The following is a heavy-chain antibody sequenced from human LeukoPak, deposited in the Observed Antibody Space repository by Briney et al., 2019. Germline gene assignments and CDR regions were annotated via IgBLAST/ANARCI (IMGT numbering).Heavy chain of an antibody. Sequence: GGSLRLSCAASGXXVSRNFMSWVXQAPGXXXXXVAIMYAGGTTDYSESVRGRFYISRDTSNNTLSLQMNSLRAEDTAVYYCARGSGSGWPLDRWGQGTLVTVSS. D-gene: IGHD6-19*01. CDR1: GXXVSRNF. V-gene: IGHV3-53*01. CDR3: ARGSGSGWPLDR. CDR2: MYAGGTT. J-gene: IGHJ5*02.